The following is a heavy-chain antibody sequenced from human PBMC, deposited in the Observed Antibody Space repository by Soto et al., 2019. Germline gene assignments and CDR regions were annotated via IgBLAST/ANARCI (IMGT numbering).Heavy chain of an antibody. D-gene: IGHD2-15*01. V-gene: IGHV3-21*01. CDR1: GFTFTDYN. J-gene: IGHJ4*02. CDR2: ISTTSSYI. Sequence: EVQLVESGGGLVKPGGSLRLSCAASGFTFTDYNMNWVRQAPGKGLEWVSFISTTSSYIYYADSVKGRFTISRDNAKNSLYLQMNSLRAEDTAVYYCAREELVTLDYWGQGTLVTVSS. CDR3: AREELVTLDY.